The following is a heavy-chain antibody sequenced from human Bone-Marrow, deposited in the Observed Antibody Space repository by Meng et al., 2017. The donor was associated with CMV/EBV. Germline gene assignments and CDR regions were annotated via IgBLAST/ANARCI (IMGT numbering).Heavy chain of an antibody. V-gene: IGHV3-21*01. CDR2: ISSSSSYI. CDR1: GFTFSSYA. CDR3: ARVAQLLYPLLLDY. Sequence: GESLKISCAASGFTFSSYAMSWVRQVPGKGLEWVSSISSSSSYIYYADSVKGRFTISRDNAKNSLYLQMNSLRAEDTAVYYCARVAQLLYPLLLDYWGQGTLVTVSS. J-gene: IGHJ4*02. D-gene: IGHD2-2*02.